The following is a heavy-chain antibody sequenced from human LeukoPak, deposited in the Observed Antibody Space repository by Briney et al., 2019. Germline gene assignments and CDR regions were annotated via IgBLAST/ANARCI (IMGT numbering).Heavy chain of an antibody. D-gene: IGHD5-24*01. V-gene: IGHV1-69*13. J-gene: IGHJ4*02. CDR2: IIPIFGTA. Sequence: SVKVSCKASGGTFSSYAISWVRQAPGQGLEWMGGIIPIFGTANYAQKFQGRVTITADESTSTAYMELSSLRSEDTAVYYCARESRGMATISYYFDYWAREPWSPSPQ. CDR1: GGTFSSYA. CDR3: ARESRGMATISYYFDY.